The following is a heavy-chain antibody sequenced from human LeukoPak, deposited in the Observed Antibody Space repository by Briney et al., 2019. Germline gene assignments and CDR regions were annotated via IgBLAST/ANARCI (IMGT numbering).Heavy chain of an antibody. J-gene: IGHJ4*02. V-gene: IGHV3-23*01. CDR2: ISGSGGST. Sequence: GGSLRLSCTASGFTFGDYAMSWFRQAPGKGLEWVSAISGSGGSTYYADSVKGRFTISRDNSKNTLYLQMNSLRAEDTAVYYCAKRGDSSGPGFDYWGQGTLVTVSS. CDR3: AKRGDSSGPGFDY. CDR1: GFTFGDYA. D-gene: IGHD3-22*01.